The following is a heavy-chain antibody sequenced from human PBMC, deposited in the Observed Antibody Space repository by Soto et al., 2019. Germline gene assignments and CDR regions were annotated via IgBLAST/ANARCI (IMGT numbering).Heavy chain of an antibody. J-gene: IGHJ6*04. V-gene: IGHV1-69*12. CDR2: IIPIFGTA. Sequence: QVQLVQSGAEVTKPGSSVKVSCTASGDTFINYAISWVRQAPGQGLEWMGGIIPIFGTANYAQKFQGRVTSSADESTSTAYMELSSLRSEDTAVYYCARGRGYSSDYGLDVWGKGTTVTVS. D-gene: IGHD5-18*01. CDR3: ARGRGYSSDYGLDV. CDR1: GDTFINYA.